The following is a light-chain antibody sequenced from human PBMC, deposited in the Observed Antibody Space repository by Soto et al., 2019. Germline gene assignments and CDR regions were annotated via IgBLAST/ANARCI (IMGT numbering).Light chain of an antibody. V-gene: IGKV3-11*01. CDR3: QQRSSCPRA. CDR2: DTS. J-gene: IGKJ4*01. Sequence: EIVLTQSPATLSLSLGERATLSCRTSQNIDTYLVWYQQKPGQPPRLLIYDTSKRATGVPDRFSGSGSGTDFTLTISSLAPEDFALYYCQQRSSCPRAFGGGTKVEI. CDR1: QNIDTY.